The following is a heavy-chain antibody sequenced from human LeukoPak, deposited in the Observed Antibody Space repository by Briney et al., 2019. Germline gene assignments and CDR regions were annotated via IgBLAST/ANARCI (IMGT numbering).Heavy chain of an antibody. J-gene: IGHJ1*01. CDR3: AKGQRNHPFGQWPTSID. CDR1: GFTISSYG. D-gene: IGHD1-14*01. Sequence: GGSLRLSCAASGFTISSYGMHWVRQAPGKGLEWVAVISYDGSNKYYADSVKGRFTISRDNSKNTLYLQMNSLRAEDTAVYYCAKGQRNHPFGQWPTSIDWGQGTLVTVSS. CDR2: ISYDGSNK. V-gene: IGHV3-30*18.